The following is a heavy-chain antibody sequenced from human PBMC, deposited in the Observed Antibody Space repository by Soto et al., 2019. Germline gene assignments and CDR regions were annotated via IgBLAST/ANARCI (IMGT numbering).Heavy chain of an antibody. CDR1: GYAFSSYW. J-gene: IGHJ5*02. Sequence: GESLKISCQGSGYAFSSYWIAWVRQMPGKGLEWMGIIYPGDSDTRYSPSFQGQVTISVDKSITTAYLQWSSLKASDTAMYYCARGYCTATICDPWFDPWGQGTLVTV. D-gene: IGHD2-8*02. CDR2: IYPGDSDT. CDR3: ARGYCTATICDPWFDP. V-gene: IGHV5-51*01.